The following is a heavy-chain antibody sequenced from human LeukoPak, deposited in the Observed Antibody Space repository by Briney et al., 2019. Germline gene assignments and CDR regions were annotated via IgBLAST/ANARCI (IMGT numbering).Heavy chain of an antibody. V-gene: IGHV3-53*01. CDR2: IYSGGST. D-gene: IGHD2-15*01. Sequence: GGSLRLSCAASGFTVSSNYMSWVRQAPGKGLEWVSVIYSGGSTYYADSVKGRFTISRDNSKNTLYLQMNSLRAEDTAVYYCASQKGGVAATYYYGMDVWGQGTTVTVSS. CDR3: ASQKGGVAATYYYGMDV. J-gene: IGHJ6*02. CDR1: GFTVSSNY.